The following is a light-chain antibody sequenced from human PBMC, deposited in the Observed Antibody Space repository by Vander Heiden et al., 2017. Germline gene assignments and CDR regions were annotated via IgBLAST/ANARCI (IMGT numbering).Light chain of an antibody. V-gene: IGLV7-43*01. J-gene: IGLJ3*02. CDR2: STS. CDR1: TGAVISDYY. Sequence: QTVVTQEPSMTVSPGGTVPHTCALSTGAVISDYYPNWFQHKPGQAPRTLIHSTSNPRSWTPARFSGSLLVGKATLTLSVVQPEDEAEYYFLLMYGDAWVFGGGTNLIVL. CDR3: LLMYGDAWV.